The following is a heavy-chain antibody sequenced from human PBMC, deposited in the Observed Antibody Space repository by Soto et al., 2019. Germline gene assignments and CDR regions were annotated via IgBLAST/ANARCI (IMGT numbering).Heavy chain of an antibody. D-gene: IGHD2-2*01. CDR1: GYSFTSYW. V-gene: IGHV5-51*01. CDR3: ARQKLEYQLLSPHYYYGMDV. CDR2: IYPGDSDT. Sequence: GESLKISCKGSGYSFTSYWIGWVRQMPGKGLEWMGIIYPGDSDTRYSPSFQGQVTISADKSISTAYLQWSSLKASDTAMYYCARQKLEYQLLSPHYYYGMDVWGQGTTVTVSS. J-gene: IGHJ6*02.